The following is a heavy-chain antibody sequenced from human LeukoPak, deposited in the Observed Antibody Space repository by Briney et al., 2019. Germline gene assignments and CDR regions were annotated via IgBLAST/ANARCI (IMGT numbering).Heavy chain of an antibody. V-gene: IGHV3-23*01. CDR3: AKSKQQLVRVDYYYYMDV. J-gene: IGHJ6*03. Sequence: GGSLRLSCAASGFTFSSYAMSWVRQAQGKGLEWVSAISGSGGSTYYADSVKGRFTISRDNSKNTLYLQMNSLRAEDTAVYYCAKSKQQLVRVDYYYYMDVWGKGTTVTVSS. CDR1: GFTFSSYA. D-gene: IGHD6-13*01. CDR2: ISGSGGST.